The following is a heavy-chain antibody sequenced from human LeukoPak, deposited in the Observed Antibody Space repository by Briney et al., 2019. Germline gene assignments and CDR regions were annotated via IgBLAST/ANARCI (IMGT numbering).Heavy chain of an antibody. Sequence: ASVKVSCKASGYTFTSYYMHWVRQAPGQGLEWMGIINPSGGSTSYAQKFQGRVTMTRDMSTSTAYMELRSLRSDDTAVYYCATLTTVTHGDYYYYYMDVWGKGTTVTVSS. V-gene: IGHV1-46*01. CDR1: GYTFTSYY. J-gene: IGHJ6*03. D-gene: IGHD4-11*01. CDR2: INPSGGST. CDR3: ATLTTVTHGDYYYYYMDV.